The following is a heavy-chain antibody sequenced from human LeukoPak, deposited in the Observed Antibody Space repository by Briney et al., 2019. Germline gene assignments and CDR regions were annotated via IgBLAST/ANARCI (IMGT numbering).Heavy chain of an antibody. CDR1: GYTFTSYG. V-gene: IGHV1-18*01. J-gene: IGHJ6*02. D-gene: IGHD3-3*01. Sequence: GASVKVSCKASGYTFTSYGISWVRQAPGQELEWMGWISAYNGNTNYAQKLQGRVTMTTDTSTSTAYMELRSLRSDDTAVYYCARGHYDFWSGYRNYYGMDVWGQGTTVTVSS. CDR3: ARGHYDFWSGYRNYYGMDV. CDR2: ISAYNGNT.